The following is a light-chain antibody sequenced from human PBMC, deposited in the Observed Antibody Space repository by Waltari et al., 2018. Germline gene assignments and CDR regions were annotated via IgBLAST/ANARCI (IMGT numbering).Light chain of an antibody. CDR1: QSISYS. J-gene: IGKJ5*01. CDR2: KAS. V-gene: IGKV1-5*03. CDR3: QQYNRYSS. Sequence: DIQMAQSPSTLSASVGDRVTITCRARQSISYSLAWYQKKPGKAPKLLIYKASTLEGGVPSRFSGSGAGTEFTLTITSLQPDDFATYYCQQYNRYSSFGQGTRLEI.